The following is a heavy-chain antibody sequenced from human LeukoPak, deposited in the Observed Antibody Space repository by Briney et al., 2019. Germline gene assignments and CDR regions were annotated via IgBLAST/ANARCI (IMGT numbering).Heavy chain of an antibody. V-gene: IGHV3-23*01. CDR1: GFTFSTYA. J-gene: IGHJ4*02. Sequence: GGSLRLSCAASGFTFSTYAVNWVRQAPGKGLEWVSTISGSGDSTYYADSVKGRFTISRDNSKDTLYLQMNSLRAEDTAVYYCARAPSGSCFDYWGQGTLVTVSS. D-gene: IGHD1-26*01. CDR2: ISGSGDST. CDR3: ARAPSGSCFDY.